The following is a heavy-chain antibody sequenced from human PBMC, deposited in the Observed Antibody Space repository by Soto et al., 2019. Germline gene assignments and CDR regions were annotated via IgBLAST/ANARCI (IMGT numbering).Heavy chain of an antibody. CDR3: ARTGDYYDRSGYLPPLFDY. Sequence: QITLKESGPTLVKPTQTLTLTCTFSGFSLNTSGVGVGWIRQPPGKALEWLALIYWDDDKHYSPSLKSRFTLTKDTSQNQVVLSMTNMDPVDTATYFCARTGDYYDRSGYLPPLFDYWGQGTLLTVSS. D-gene: IGHD3-22*01. CDR2: IYWDDDK. J-gene: IGHJ4*02. CDR1: GFSLNTSGVG. V-gene: IGHV2-5*02.